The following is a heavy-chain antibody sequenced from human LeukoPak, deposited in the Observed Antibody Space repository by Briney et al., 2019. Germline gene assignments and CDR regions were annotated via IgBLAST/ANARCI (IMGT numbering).Heavy chain of an antibody. D-gene: IGHD3-16*02. CDR2: SIPIFGTA. V-gene: IGHV1-69*06. Sequence: SVKVSCKASGGTFSSYAISWVRQAPGQGLEWMGVSIPIFGTANYAQKFQGRVTITADKSTSTAYMELSSLRSEDTAVYYCARRRVWGSYRVLRNNWFDPWGQGTLVTVSS. CDR1: GGTFSSYA. J-gene: IGHJ5*02. CDR3: ARRRVWGSYRVLRNNWFDP.